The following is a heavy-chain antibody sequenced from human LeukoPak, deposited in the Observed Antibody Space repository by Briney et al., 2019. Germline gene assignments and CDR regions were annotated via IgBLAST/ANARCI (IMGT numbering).Heavy chain of an antibody. Sequence: PSETLSLTCTVSGGSISSYYWSWIRQPPGKGLEWIGYIYYSGSTNYIPSLKSRVTISVDTSKNQFSLKLSSVTAADTAVYYCARLVYSLDGSGYNWFDPWGQGTLVTVSS. V-gene: IGHV4-59*08. CDR3: ARLVYSLDGSGYNWFDP. CDR1: GGSISSYY. D-gene: IGHD2-15*01. J-gene: IGHJ5*02. CDR2: IYYSGST.